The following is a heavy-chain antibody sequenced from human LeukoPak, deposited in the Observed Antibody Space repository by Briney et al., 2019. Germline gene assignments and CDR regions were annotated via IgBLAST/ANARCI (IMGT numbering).Heavy chain of an antibody. J-gene: IGHJ4*02. D-gene: IGHD3/OR15-3a*01. CDR2: INPSGGST. Sequence: ASVKVSCKASEYTFTSYYMHWVRQAPGQGLEWMGIINPSGGSTSYAQKFQGRVTMTRDTSTSTVYMELSSLGSEDTAVYYCARSHNRDWAVIDYWGQGTLVTVSS. V-gene: IGHV1-46*01. CDR1: EYTFTSYY. CDR3: ARSHNRDWAVIDY.